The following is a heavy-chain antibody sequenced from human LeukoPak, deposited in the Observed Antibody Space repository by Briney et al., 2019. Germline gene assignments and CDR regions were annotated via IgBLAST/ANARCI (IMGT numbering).Heavy chain of an antibody. D-gene: IGHD3-10*01. CDR2: MSRSGDII. J-gene: IGHJ4*02. CDR3: ARDVYYGSGSPRLDY. Sequence: PSGGSLRLSCAASGFIFSNYNMNWVRQVPGKGLESVSYMSRSGDIIYYADSVKGRFTISRDNAKNSLYLQMNSLRAEDTAVYYCARDVYYGSGSPRLDYWGQGTLVTVSS. V-gene: IGHV3-48*01. CDR1: GFIFSNYN.